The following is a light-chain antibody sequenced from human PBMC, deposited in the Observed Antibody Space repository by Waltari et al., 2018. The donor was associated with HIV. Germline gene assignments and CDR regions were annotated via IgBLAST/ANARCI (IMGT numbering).Light chain of an antibody. V-gene: IGLV2-23*02. CDR1: STDVGYYNL. Sequence: QSALTQPASVSGSPGQSITISCAGASTDVGYYNLVSWYQQHPGKAPKLMIYEVTKRPSGDSHRFSGAKSGNMASLTISGLQGEDEADYYCCSYAGSGTWVFGGGTKVTVL. CDR3: CSYAGSGTWV. J-gene: IGLJ3*02. CDR2: EVT.